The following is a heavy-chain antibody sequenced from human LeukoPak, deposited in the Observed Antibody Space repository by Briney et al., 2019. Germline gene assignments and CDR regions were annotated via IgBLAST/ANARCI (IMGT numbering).Heavy chain of an antibody. Sequence: GGSLRLSCAASGFTFSSYSMNWVRQAPGKGLEWVSSISSSRYIYYADSVKGRFTISRDNTKNSLYLQMNSLRAEDTAVYYCARAPIDSNSWYQAFDLWXXXTXVTVSS. CDR3: ARAPIDSNSWYQAFDL. J-gene: IGHJ3*01. CDR1: GFTFSSYS. CDR2: ISSSRYI. D-gene: IGHD6-13*01. V-gene: IGHV3-21*01.